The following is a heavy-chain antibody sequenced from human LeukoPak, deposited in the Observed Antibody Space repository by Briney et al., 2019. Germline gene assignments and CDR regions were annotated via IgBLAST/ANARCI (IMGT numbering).Heavy chain of an antibody. J-gene: IGHJ4*02. CDR3: AKGNGHYYDSSGYAY. D-gene: IGHD3-22*01. CDR1: GFIFGSYG. V-gene: IGHV3-23*01. Sequence: GGSLRLSCTASGFIFGSYGMSWVRQVPGKGPEWVSAIGGSGGRTYYADSVQGRFTISRDNSQNTLYLQMNSLRAEDTAVYYCAKGNGHYYDSSGYAYWGQGTLVTVSS. CDR2: IGGSGGRT.